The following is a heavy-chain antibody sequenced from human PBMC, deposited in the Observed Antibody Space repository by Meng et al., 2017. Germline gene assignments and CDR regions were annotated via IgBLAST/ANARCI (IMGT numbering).Heavy chain of an antibody. V-gene: IGHV1-69*01. D-gene: IGHD4-17*01. CDR2: LIPIFGTA. CDR1: GGTWSSDA. CDR3: ARDYGDYAWIAKRWFDP. J-gene: IGHJ5*02. Sequence: QVQLVRSGAEAKKRGSWGKVSWKASGGTWSSDAISWVRQAPGQGLEWMGGLIPIFGTANYAQKFQGRVTITGDESTRTAYMELSSLRSEDTAVYYCARDYGDYAWIAKRWFDPWGQGTLVTVSS.